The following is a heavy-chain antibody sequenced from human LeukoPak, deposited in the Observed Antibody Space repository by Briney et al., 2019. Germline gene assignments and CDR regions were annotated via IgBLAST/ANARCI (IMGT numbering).Heavy chain of an antibody. Sequence: GXLRLXXXXSGFTFXXFAMTWGRXAPGKGLEWVSTITDDGYNTYSADSVKGRITFSRDNYKNTMSLQLRSLRAEDTAVYYCAKDLSYTSGASDHWGQGTLVTVSS. CDR3: AKDLSYTSGASDH. D-gene: IGHD6-19*01. CDR1: GFTFXXFA. V-gene: IGHV3-23*01. CDR2: ITDDGYNT. J-gene: IGHJ4*02.